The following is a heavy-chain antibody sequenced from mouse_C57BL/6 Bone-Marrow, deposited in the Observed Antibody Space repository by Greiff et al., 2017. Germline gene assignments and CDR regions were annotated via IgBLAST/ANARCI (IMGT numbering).Heavy chain of an antibody. CDR3: AREFYNWDGNYFDY. CDR2: ISYDGSN. D-gene: IGHD4-1*01. CDR1: GYSITSGYY. V-gene: IGHV3-6*01. J-gene: IGHJ2*01. Sequence: ESGPGLVKPSQSLSLTCSVTGYSITSGYYWNWIRQFPGNKLEWMGYISYDGSNNYNPSLKNRISITRDTSKNQFFLKLNSVTTEDTATYYCAREFYNWDGNYFDYWGQGTTLTVSS.